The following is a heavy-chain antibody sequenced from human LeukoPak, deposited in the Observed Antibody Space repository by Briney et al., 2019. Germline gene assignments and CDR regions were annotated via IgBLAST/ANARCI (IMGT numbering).Heavy chain of an antibody. CDR2: IKQDGSNK. Sequence: GGSLRLSCAASGFTFSSYWMSWVRQAPGKGLEWVANIKQDGSNKYYADSVKGRFTISRDNAKNSLYLQTNSLRVEDTAVYYCALDCSGGNCYSAYWGHGTLVTVSS. J-gene: IGHJ4*01. CDR3: ALDCSGGNCYSAY. D-gene: IGHD2-21*01. V-gene: IGHV3-7*01. CDR1: GFTFSSYW.